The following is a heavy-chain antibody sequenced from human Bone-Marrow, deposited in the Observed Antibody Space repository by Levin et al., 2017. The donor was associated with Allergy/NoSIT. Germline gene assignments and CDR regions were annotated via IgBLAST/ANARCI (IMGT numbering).Heavy chain of an antibody. D-gene: IGHD1-20*01. CDR3: ARGNNLLTHHR. V-gene: IGHV4-34*01. CDR1: GGSFSGYY. J-gene: IGHJ5*02. CDR2: INHSGST. Sequence: SETLSLTCAVYGGSFSGYYWSWIRQPPGKGLEWIGEINHSGSTNYNPSLKSRVTISVDTSKNQFSLKLSSVTAADTAVYYCARGNNLLTHHRWGQGTLVTVSS.